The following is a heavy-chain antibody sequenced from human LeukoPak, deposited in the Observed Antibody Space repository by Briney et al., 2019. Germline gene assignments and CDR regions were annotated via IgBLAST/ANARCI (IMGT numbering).Heavy chain of an antibody. Sequence: GGSLRLSCAASGFTFSSYPGFWVRQAPGKGLEYVSAISNNGGSTYYANSAKGRFTISRDNSKNTLYLQMGSLRAEDMAVYYCARENARDGFNFWGQGTLVTVSS. CDR2: ISNNGGST. V-gene: IGHV3-64*01. J-gene: IGHJ4*02. CDR1: GFTFSSYP. D-gene: IGHD5-24*01. CDR3: ARENARDGFNF.